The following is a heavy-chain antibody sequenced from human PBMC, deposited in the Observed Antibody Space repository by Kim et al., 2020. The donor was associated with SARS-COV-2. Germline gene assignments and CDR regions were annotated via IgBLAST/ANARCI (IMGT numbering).Heavy chain of an antibody. V-gene: IGHV3-21*01. CDR3: ARARGEWELHYFDF. D-gene: IGHD1-26*01. CDR1: GFDFQYYN. Sequence: GGSLRLSCAVSGFDFQYYNMNWVRQAPGKGLEWVASISVTSAFIYYSDSVKGRFTVSRDNAESSLSLQMDSLRGDDTAIYYCARARGEWELHYFDFWGQG. J-gene: IGHJ4*02. CDR2: ISVTSAFI.